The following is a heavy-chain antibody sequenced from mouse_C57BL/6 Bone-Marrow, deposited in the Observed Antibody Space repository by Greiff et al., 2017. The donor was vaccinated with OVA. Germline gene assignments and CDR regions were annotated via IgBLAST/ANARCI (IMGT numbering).Heavy chain of an antibody. Sequence: VQLKQPGAELVKPGASVKMSCKASGYTFTSYWITWVKQRPGQGLEWIGDIYPGSGSTNYNEKFKSKATLTVDTSSSTAYMQLSSLTSEDSAVYYCARGYGSSLFYAMDYWGQGTSVTVSS. J-gene: IGHJ4*01. CDR1: GYTFTSYW. CDR2: IYPGSGST. D-gene: IGHD1-1*01. CDR3: ARGYGSSLFYAMDY. V-gene: IGHV1-55*01.